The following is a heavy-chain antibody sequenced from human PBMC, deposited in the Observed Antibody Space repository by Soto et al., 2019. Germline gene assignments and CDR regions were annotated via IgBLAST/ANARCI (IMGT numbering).Heavy chain of an antibody. CDR3: ARDPRVETTLMAVFQG. V-gene: IGHV3-33*01. D-gene: IGHD3-3*01. CDR1: GFSFSNYG. CDR2: IWYDGSNK. Sequence: QVQLVESGGGVVQPGRSLRLSCAGSGFSFSNYGMHWVRQAPGKGLEWVALIWYDGSNKYNADSVKGRFTISRDNSKNTLYLQMSSLRNEDTAVYYCARDPRVETTLMAVFQGWGQGTLVTVSS. J-gene: IGHJ1*01.